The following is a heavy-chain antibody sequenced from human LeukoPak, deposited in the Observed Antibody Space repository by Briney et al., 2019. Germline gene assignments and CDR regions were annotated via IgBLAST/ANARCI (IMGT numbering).Heavy chain of an antibody. Sequence: GGSLRLSCAASGFTFSSFGMHWVRQAPGKGLEWVAVISSDGNNKYYADSVKGRFTISRDNSKNTLYLQMNSLRAEDTAVYYCAKDGIRGIYYTYGYYFDYWGQGTLVTVSS. J-gene: IGHJ4*02. D-gene: IGHD1-26*01. CDR2: ISSDGNNK. CDR3: AKDGIRGIYYTYGYYFDY. CDR1: GFTFSSFG. V-gene: IGHV3-30*18.